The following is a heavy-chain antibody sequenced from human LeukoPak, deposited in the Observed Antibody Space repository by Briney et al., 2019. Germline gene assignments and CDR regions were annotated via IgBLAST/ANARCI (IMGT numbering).Heavy chain of an antibody. CDR1: GGSISSNIYY. D-gene: IGHD4-17*01. V-gene: IGHV4-39*01. CDR3: ARSYGHYGWFDP. Sequence: PSETLSLTCTVSGGSISSNIYYWGWIRKPPGKGLEWIGSIYYSGDTYYNPSLRSRVTISVDTSKNQFSLKVSYVTAADSAVYYCARSYGHYGWFDPWGQGTLVTVSS. J-gene: IGHJ5*02. CDR2: IYYSGDT.